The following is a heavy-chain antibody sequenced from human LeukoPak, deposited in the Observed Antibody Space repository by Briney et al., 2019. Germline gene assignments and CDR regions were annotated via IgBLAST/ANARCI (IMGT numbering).Heavy chain of an antibody. CDR2: MYHTGST. J-gene: IGHJ4*02. Sequence: PSETLSLTCSVSGYSMSSGYYWGWIRQPPERGLEWIGSMYHTGSTYYNPSLKSRVTISVDTSKNQFSLELSSVTAAATAVYYCARIGYSSGYNDYWGQGTLVTVSS. V-gene: IGHV4-38-2*02. D-gene: IGHD6-19*01. CDR3: ARIGYSSGYNDY. CDR1: GYSMSSGYY.